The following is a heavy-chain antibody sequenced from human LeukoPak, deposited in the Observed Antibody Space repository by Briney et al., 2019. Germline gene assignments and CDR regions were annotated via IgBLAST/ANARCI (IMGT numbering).Heavy chain of an antibody. J-gene: IGHJ3*02. V-gene: IGHV4-59*01. CDR2: IYPSGST. CDR3: ATGTVGADDAFDI. D-gene: IGHD1-26*01. CDR1: GGSISSYY. Sequence: PSETLSLTCTFPGGSISSYYWTWIRKPPGKGLKWFGYIYPSGSTTYNPSLKSRVTISVDTSKNQFSLKLSPVTAADTAVYYCATGTVGADDAFDIWGQGTMVTVSS.